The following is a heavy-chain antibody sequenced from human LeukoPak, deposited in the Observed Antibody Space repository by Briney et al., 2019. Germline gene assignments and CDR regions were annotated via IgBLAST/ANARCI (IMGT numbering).Heavy chain of an antibody. J-gene: IGHJ6*03. D-gene: IGHD5-24*01. CDR2: IYYSGST. Sequence: SETLSLTCTVSGGSISSSSYYWGWIRQPPGKGLEWIGSIYYSGSTYYNPSLKSRVTISVDTSKNQFSLKLSSVTAADTAVYYCARQEGDGYNSKYYYYYMDVWGKGTTVTVSS. CDR1: GGSISSSSYY. CDR3: ARQEGDGYNSKYYYYYMDV. V-gene: IGHV4-39*01.